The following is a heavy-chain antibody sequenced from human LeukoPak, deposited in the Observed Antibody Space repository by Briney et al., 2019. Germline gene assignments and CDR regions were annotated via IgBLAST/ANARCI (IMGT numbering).Heavy chain of an antibody. CDR1: GGSISSYY. Sequence: SETLSLTCTVSGGSISSYYWSWIRQPPGKGLEWIGYIYYSGSTNYNPSLKSRVTISVDTSKNQFSLKLSYVIAADTAVYYCARGFEGVAGWFDPWGQGTLVTVSS. V-gene: IGHV4-59*01. D-gene: IGHD3-16*01. CDR3: ARGFEGVAGWFDP. J-gene: IGHJ5*02. CDR2: IYYSGST.